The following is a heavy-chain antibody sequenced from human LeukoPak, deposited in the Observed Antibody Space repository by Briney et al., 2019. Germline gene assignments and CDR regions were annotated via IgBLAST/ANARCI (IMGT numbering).Heavy chain of an antibody. CDR1: GGSFSGYY. J-gene: IGHJ4*02. CDR2: INHSGST. CDR3: ARGLSIAARRVAVRDY. Sequence: SETLSLTCAVYGGSFSGYYWSWIRQPPGKGLEWIGEINHSGSTNYNPSLKSRVTISVDTSKNQFSLKLSSVTAADTAVYYCARGLSIAARRVAVRDYWGQGTLVTVSS. D-gene: IGHD6-6*01. V-gene: IGHV4-34*01.